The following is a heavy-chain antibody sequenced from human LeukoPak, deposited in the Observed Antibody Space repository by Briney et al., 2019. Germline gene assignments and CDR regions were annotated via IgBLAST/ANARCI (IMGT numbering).Heavy chain of an antibody. V-gene: IGHV3-11*04. CDR1: GFTFSNYY. D-gene: IGHD3-22*01. J-gene: IGHJ6*03. Sequence: GGSLRLSCAASGFTFSNYYMSWIRQAPGKGLEWVSYISNNGSNIYYADSVKGRFTISRDNAKNTLYLQLNSLRAEDTAVYYCARDPQRKYYYSSGYNYYYYMDVWGKGTTVTVSS. CDR3: ARDPQRKYYYSSGYNYYYYMDV. CDR2: ISNNGSNI.